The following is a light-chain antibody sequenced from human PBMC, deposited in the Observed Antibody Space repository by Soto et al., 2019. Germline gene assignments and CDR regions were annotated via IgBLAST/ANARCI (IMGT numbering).Light chain of an antibody. CDR3: SSYTGSSINTVV. V-gene: IGLV2-14*01. J-gene: IGLJ2*01. CDR2: EVS. CDR1: SSDVGKYNY. Sequence: QSALTQPAFVSGSPGQSITISCTGTSSDVGKYNYVSWYQQHPAKAPKLMIFEVSNRPSGVSNRFSGSKSGNTASLTISGLQAEDEAEYYCSSYTGSSINTVVFGGGTKLTV.